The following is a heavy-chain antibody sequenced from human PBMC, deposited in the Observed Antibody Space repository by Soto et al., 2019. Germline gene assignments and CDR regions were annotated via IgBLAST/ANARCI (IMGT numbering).Heavy chain of an antibody. CDR1: GYTLSDYY. CDR2: FNPNSGDT. Sequence: QAQLVQSGAEVKKPGASVKVSCKASGYTLSDYYMQWVRQAPGQGLEWMGWFNPNSGDTNYAQKLQGRVTMTRDTSIVAAYMELSSLKSDDTAVYYCAREGGGIAAAGAGNDAFDIWGPGTIVTVSS. D-gene: IGHD6-13*01. CDR3: AREGGGIAAAGAGNDAFDI. J-gene: IGHJ3*02. V-gene: IGHV1-2*02.